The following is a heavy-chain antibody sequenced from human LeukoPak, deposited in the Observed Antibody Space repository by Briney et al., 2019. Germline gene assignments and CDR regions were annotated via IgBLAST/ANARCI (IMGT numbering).Heavy chain of an antibody. CDR1: SGSISSYY. CDR3: ARGRFGIAVAGTGLGI. Sequence: SGTLSLTCAVSSGSISSYYWSWIRQPPGKGLEWIGYIYYSGSTNYNPSLKSRVTISVDTSKNQFSLKLSSVTAADTAVYYCARGRFGIAVAGTGLGIWGQGTLVTVSS. D-gene: IGHD6-13*01. V-gene: IGHV4-59*01. CDR2: IYYSGST. J-gene: IGHJ3*02.